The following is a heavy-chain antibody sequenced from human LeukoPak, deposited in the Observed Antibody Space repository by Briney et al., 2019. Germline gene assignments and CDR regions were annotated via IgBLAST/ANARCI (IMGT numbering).Heavy chain of an antibody. CDR1: GYTFTGYY. J-gene: IGHJ4*02. V-gene: IGHV1-2*02. D-gene: IGHD2-2*01. CDR2: INPNSGGT. Sequence: ASVKVSCKASGYTFTGYYIHWVRQAPGQGLEWMGWINPNSGGTNYAQKFQGRVTMTRDTSISTAYMELSRLRSDDTAVYYCARGCSSTSCLYRYWGQGTLVTVSS. CDR3: ARGCSSTSCLYRY.